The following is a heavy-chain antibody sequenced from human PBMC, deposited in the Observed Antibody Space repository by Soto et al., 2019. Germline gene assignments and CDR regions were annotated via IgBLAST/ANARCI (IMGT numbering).Heavy chain of an antibody. CDR1: GYTFTSYA. CDR2: ISPYSGNT. J-gene: IGHJ3*02. V-gene: IGHV1-18*01. Sequence: APVKVSCKASGYTFTSYAMHWVRQAPGQGLEWMGWISPYSGNTHYASKVQGRLTMTTDTSTSTAYMDLGSLTSDDTAVYYCARTYDGSGPNSGGYGFDIWGQGKMVTVS. CDR3: ARTYDGSGPNSGGYGFDI. D-gene: IGHD3-22*01.